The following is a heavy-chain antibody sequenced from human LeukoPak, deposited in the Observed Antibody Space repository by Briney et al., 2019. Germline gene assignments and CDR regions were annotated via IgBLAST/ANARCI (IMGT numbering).Heavy chain of an antibody. J-gene: IGHJ4*02. CDR1: GGSISSSNW. CDR2: IYHSGST. Sequence: SGTLSLTCAVSGGSISSSNWWSWVRQPPGKGLEWIGEIYHSGSTNYNPSLKSRVTISVDKSKNQFSLKLTSVTAADTAVYYCARGRKFITYYYDSSGYYYSYWGQGTLVTVSS. CDR3: ARGRKFITYYYDSSGYYYSY. V-gene: IGHV4-4*02. D-gene: IGHD3-22*01.